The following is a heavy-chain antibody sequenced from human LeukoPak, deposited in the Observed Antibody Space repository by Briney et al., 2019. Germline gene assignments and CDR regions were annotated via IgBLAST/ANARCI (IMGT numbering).Heavy chain of an antibody. D-gene: IGHD3-10*01. V-gene: IGHV3-21*01. CDR1: GFTFSSYS. J-gene: IGHJ3*02. CDR3: ARDMVRGVIITVNAFDI. Sequence: GGSLRLSCAASGFTFSSYSMNWVRQAPGKGLEWVSSISSSSSYIYYADSVKGRFTISRDNAKNSLYLQMNSLRAEDTAVYYCARDMVRGVIITVNAFDIWGQGTMVAVSS. CDR2: ISSSSSYI.